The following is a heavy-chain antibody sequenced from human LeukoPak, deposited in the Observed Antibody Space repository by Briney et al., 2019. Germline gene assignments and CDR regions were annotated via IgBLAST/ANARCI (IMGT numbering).Heavy chain of an antibody. Sequence: SQTLSLTCTNLGGSISSGDHYWSWIRQHPGKGLEWIGYIYYSGSTHYNPSLKSRVSTSVETSKNQFSLKLSSVTAADTAVYYCARLGRGIAVAGVFDYWGQGTLVTVSS. J-gene: IGHJ4*02. CDR2: IYYSGST. CDR1: GGSISSGDHY. D-gene: IGHD6-19*01. V-gene: IGHV4-31*03. CDR3: ARLGRGIAVAGVFDY.